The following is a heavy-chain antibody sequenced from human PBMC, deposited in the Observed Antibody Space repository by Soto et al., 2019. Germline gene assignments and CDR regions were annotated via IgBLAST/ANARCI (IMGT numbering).Heavy chain of an antibody. V-gene: IGHV3-23*01. D-gene: IGHD3-16*01. Sequence: PACSPRLARASCGVRLKISGVAGVLKTKGKGLEWVSAISGSGGSTYYADSVKGRFTISRDNSKNTLYLQMNSLRAEDTAVYYCAKDIRLASPTFDPPAYYYYGMGVWGEAT. CDR1: GVRLKISG. CDR3: AKDIRLASPTFDPPAYYYYGMGV. J-gene: IGHJ6*01. CDR2: ISGSGGST.